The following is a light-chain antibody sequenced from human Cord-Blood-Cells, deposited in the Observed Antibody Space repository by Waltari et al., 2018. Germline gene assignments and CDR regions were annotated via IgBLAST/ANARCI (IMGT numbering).Light chain of an antibody. CDR1: HLGDKS. Sequence: SYELTQPPSVSVSPGQTASLTRPGDHLGDKSPCWYQQKPGQSPVLVIYQDSKRPSGIPERFSGSNSGNTATLTISGTQAMDEADYYCQAWDSSTAVVFGGGTKLTVL. CDR3: QAWDSSTAVV. V-gene: IGLV3-1*01. J-gene: IGLJ2*01. CDR2: QDS.